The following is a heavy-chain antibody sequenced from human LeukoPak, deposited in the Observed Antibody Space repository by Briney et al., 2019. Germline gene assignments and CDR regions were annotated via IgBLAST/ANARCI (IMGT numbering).Heavy chain of an antibody. CDR1: GFTFSSYA. CDR3: ATDAQIDY. Sequence: GGSLRLSCAASGFTFSSYAMHWVRQAPGKGLEWVAVISYDGSNKYYADSVKGRFTISRDNSKNTLYLQMNSLRAEDTAVYYCATDAQIDYWGQGTLVTVSS. V-gene: IGHV3-30*04. J-gene: IGHJ4*02. CDR2: ISYDGSNK.